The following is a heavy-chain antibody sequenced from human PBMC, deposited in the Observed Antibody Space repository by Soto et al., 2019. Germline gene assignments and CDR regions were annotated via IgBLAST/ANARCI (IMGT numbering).Heavy chain of an antibody. J-gene: IGHJ3*01. D-gene: IGHD3-10*01. CDR3: AREFPGIYGGSRVCAFDF. Sequence: PGGSLRLSCAASGFNFSSYSMNWVRQAPGKGLEWVSYISSSSSTIYYADSVKGRFTISRDNAKNSLYLQMNSLRDEDTAVYYCAREFPGIYGGSRVCAFDFWGQGTMVTVSS. V-gene: IGHV3-48*02. CDR2: ISSSSSTI. CDR1: GFNFSSYS.